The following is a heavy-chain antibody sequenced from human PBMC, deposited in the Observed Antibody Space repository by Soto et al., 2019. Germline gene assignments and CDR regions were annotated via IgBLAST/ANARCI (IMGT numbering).Heavy chain of an antibody. CDR1: GFTFSSYA. CDR3: AKQSRSTVTEHYYYYGMDV. CDR2: ISGSGGST. Sequence: GGSLRLSCAASGFTFSSYAMSWVRQAPGKGLEWVSAISGSGGSTYYADSVKGRFTISRDNSKNTLYLQMNSLRAEDTAVYYCAKQSRSTVTEHYYYYGMDVGGQGTTVTVSS. V-gene: IGHV3-23*01. D-gene: IGHD4-4*01. J-gene: IGHJ6*02.